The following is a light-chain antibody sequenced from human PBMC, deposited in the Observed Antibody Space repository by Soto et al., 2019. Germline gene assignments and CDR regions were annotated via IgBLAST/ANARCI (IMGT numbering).Light chain of an antibody. V-gene: IGKV3D-20*02. Sequence: EVVLTQSPGTLSLSPGERATLSCRASQSVSSNYVAWYQQIPGQTPRLLIYGASSRATGIPDRFSGSGSGTDFTLTISRLEPEDFAVYYCQQRSNWWTFGQGTKVDIK. CDR3: QQRSNWWT. CDR2: GAS. J-gene: IGKJ1*01. CDR1: QSVSSNY.